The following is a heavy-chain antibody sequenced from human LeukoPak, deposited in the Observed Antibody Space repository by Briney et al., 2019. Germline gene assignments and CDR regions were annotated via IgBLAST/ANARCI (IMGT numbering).Heavy chain of an antibody. V-gene: IGHV3-23*01. J-gene: IGHJ4*02. Sequence: GGSLRLSCAASGFTFTNYAMSWVRQAPGKGLEWVSAISDRGDRQYYADSVKDRFTISRDNSMNTLRLQMNSLSVEDTAVYYCVVYTGGYRSQFWGQGTLVTVSS. CDR3: VVYTGGYRSQF. CDR2: ISDRGDRQ. D-gene: IGHD5-24*01. CDR1: GFTFTNYA.